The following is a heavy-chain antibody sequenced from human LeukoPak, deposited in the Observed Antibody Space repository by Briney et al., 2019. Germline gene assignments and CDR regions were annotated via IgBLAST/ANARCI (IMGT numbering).Heavy chain of an antibody. V-gene: IGHV1-69*13. CDR1: GGTFSSYA. CDR2: IIPIFGTA. Sequence: SVKVSCKASGGTFSSYAISWVRQAPGQGLEWMGGIIPIFGTANYAQKFQGRVTITADESTSTAYMELSSLRSEDTAVYYCARPHLTEFNCGGDCYLFDYWGQGTLVTVSS. D-gene: IGHD2-21*02. CDR3: ARPHLTEFNCGGDCYLFDY. J-gene: IGHJ4*02.